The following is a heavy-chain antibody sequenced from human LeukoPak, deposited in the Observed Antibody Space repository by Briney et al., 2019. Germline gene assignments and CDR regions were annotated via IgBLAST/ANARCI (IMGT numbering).Heavy chain of an antibody. CDR1: GGSFSGYY. CDR3: AREPFKNWFDP. V-gene: IGHV4-34*01. Sequence: PSETLSLTCAVYGGSFSGYYWSWIRQPPGKGLEWIGEINHSGSTNYNPSLKSRVTISVDTSKNQFSLKLSSVTAADTAVYYCAREPFKNWFDPWGQGTLVIVSS. J-gene: IGHJ5*02. CDR2: INHSGST.